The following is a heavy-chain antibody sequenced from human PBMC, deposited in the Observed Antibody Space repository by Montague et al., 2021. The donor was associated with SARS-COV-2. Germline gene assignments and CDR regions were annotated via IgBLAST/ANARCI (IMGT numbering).Heavy chain of an antibody. CDR1: GFTFSSYD. J-gene: IGHJ6*02. CDR3: ARGGIAAAGIDYYYGMDV. V-gene: IGHV3-13*01. CDR2: IGTAGDT. D-gene: IGHD6-13*01. Sequence: SLRLSCAASGFTFSSYDMHWVRQATGKGLEWVSAIGTAGDTYYPGSVKGRFTISRENAKNSLHLQMNSLRAGDTAVYYCARGGIAAAGIDYYYGMDVWGQGTTVTVSS.